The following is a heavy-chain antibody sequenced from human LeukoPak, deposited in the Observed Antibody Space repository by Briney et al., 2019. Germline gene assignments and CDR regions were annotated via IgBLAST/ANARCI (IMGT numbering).Heavy chain of an antibody. CDR1: GFTFSSYA. V-gene: IGHV3-23*01. CDR2: ISGSGGST. D-gene: IGHD2-2*01. CDR3: AKDDCSSTSCRLDY. J-gene: IGHJ4*02. Sequence: GGSMRLSCAASGFTFSSYAMSWVRQAPGKGLEWVSAISGSGGSTYYADSVKGRFTISRDNSKNTLYLQMNSLRAEDTAVYYCAKDDCSSTSCRLDYWGQGTLVTVSS.